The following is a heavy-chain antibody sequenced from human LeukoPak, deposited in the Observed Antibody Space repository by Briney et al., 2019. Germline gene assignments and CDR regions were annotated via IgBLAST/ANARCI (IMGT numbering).Heavy chain of an antibody. CDR2: IYYSGST. CDR1: GGSISSSSYY. J-gene: IGHJ5*02. Sequence: SETLSLTCTVSGGSISSSSYYWGWIRQPPGKGLEWIGSIYYSGSTYYNPSLKTRVTISVDTSKNQFSLKLSSVTAADTAVYFCARAYSSSWYFNWFDPWGQGTLVTVSS. D-gene: IGHD6-13*01. V-gene: IGHV4-39*07. CDR3: ARAYSSSWYFNWFDP.